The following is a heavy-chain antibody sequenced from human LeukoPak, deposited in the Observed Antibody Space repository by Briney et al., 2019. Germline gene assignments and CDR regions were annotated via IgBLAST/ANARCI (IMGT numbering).Heavy chain of an antibody. D-gene: IGHD3-22*01. J-gene: IGHJ4*02. V-gene: IGHV3-53*01. CDR3: ARWGYDSSRSYWDN. Sequence: PGGSLRLSCAASGFSVSSNYMTWVRQAPGKGLQWVSVIYSVSDTFYADSVKGRFTISRDNSKNTVSLQMNSLRADDTAVYYCARWGYDSSRSYWDNWGQGTLVTVSS. CDR2: IYSVSDT. CDR1: GFSVSSNY.